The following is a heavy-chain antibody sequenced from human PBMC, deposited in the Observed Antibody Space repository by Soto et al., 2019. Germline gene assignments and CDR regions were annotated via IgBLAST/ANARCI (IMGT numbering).Heavy chain of an antibody. D-gene: IGHD1-26*01. CDR3: GRSVVGATGEILYNAMDV. J-gene: IGHJ6*02. CDR2: INPASGHT. Sequence: QVQLVQSGAEVKKPGASVKVSCKASGYTFTTYALHWVRQAPGQRPEWMGWINPASGHTKYSKKFQGRVTITRDTSASTGYVELSSLRSEDTAVYYCGRSVVGATGEILYNAMDVWGQGTTVTVSS. CDR1: GYTFTTYA. V-gene: IGHV1-3*01.